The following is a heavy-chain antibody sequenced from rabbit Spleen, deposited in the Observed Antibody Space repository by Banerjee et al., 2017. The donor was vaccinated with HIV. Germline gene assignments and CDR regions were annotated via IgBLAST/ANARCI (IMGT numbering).Heavy chain of an antibody. Sequence: QSLEESGGGLVQPEGSLTLTCTASGFSFSSRYYMCWVRQAPGKGLEWIACIYADNSGDTYYASWAKGRFTISKTSSTTVTLQVTSLTAADTATYFCARDPAYSSGSGSAIPYLWGPGTLVTVS. V-gene: IGHV1S40*01. D-gene: IGHD1-1*01. CDR3: ARDPAYSSGSGSAIPYL. J-gene: IGHJ4*01. CDR2: IYADNSGDT. CDR1: GFSFSSRYY.